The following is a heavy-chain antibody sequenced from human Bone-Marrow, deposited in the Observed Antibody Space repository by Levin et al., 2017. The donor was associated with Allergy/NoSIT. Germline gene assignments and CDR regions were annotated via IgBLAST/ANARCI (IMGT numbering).Heavy chain of an antibody. J-gene: IGHJ2*01. V-gene: IGHV3-15*01. Sequence: ETLSLTCVASGFTSSNNWMSWVRQAPGKGLEWVARIQTEADGGTTDYAAPVTGRFSISRDDSERTVYLQMKSLRTEDTAVYYCTTGFRNYWYFDLWGRGTQVTVSS. CDR1: GFTSSNNW. CDR2: IQTEADGGTT. D-gene: IGHD3-3*01. CDR3: TTGFRNYWYFDL.